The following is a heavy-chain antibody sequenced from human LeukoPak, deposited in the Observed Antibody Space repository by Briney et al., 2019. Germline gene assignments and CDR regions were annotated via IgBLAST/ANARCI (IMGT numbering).Heavy chain of an antibody. D-gene: IGHD3-3*01. J-gene: IGHJ5*02. Sequence: ASVKVSCKASGYTFTSYAMHWVRQAPGQRLEWMGWINAGNGNTKYSQKFQGRVTITRNTSITTAYMELRSLTLEDTAVYYCARVRLRNGYNWFDPWGQGTLVTVSS. CDR1: GYTFTSYA. V-gene: IGHV1-3*01. CDR3: ARVRLRNGYNWFDP. CDR2: INAGNGNT.